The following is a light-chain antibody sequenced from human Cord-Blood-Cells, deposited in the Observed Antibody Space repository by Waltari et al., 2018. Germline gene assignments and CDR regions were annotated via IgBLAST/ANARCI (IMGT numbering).Light chain of an antibody. CDR3: AAWDDSLSVVV. CDR2: RNN. Sequence: QAVLNQPPSASGSPGPRVTISCSGSTSNIGSNSVYWYQQLPGPAPKLLIYRNNQRPSGVPDRFSGSKSGTSASLAISGLRSEDEADYYCAAWDDSLSVVVFGGGTKLTVL. J-gene: IGLJ2*01. V-gene: IGLV1-47*01. CDR1: TSNIGSNS.